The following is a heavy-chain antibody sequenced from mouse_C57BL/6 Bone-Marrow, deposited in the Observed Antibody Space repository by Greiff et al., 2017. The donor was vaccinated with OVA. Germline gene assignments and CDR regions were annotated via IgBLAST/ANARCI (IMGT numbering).Heavy chain of an antibody. CDR1: GYTFTSYW. CDR3: ARKTTVVAPYFDY. J-gene: IGHJ2*01. D-gene: IGHD1-1*01. V-gene: IGHV1-53*01. Sequence: QVQLQQPGTELVKPGTSVKLSCKASGYTFTSYWMHWVKQRPGQGLEWIGNINPSNGGTNYNEKFKSKATLTVDKSSSTAYMQLSSLTSEDSAVYYCARKTTVVAPYFDYWGQGTTLTVSS. CDR2: INPSNGGT.